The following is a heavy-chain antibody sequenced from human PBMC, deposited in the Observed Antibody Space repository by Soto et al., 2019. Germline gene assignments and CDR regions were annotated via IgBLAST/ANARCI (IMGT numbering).Heavy chain of an antibody. CDR2: MNSNTGHS. J-gene: IGHJ4*02. D-gene: IGHD2-21*01. Sequence: ASVKVSCKASGYTFTIYDIYWVRQATGQGLEWMGWMNSNTGHSGYAQKFQGRVTMTSDNSISTAHMELSSLRSEDTAVSYCARRAETKGWSGAGADKCCFNCCRQGTTGTVSS. CDR3: ARRAETKGWSGAGADKCCFNC. V-gene: IGHV1-8*01. CDR1: GYTFTIYD.